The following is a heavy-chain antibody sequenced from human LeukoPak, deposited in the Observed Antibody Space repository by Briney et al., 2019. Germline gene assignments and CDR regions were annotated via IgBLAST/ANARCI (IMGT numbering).Heavy chain of an antibody. J-gene: IGHJ4*02. CDR1: VSTHY. V-gene: IGHV3-66*01. Sequence: PGGSLRLSCAVSVSTHYMSWVRPAPGKGLEWVSVIYSGDSTYYADSVKGRFTISRDDSKNTLYLQMNSLRAEDTAVYYCAKAALVRGPTSLDYWGQGTLVTVSS. CDR3: AKAALVRGPTSLDY. CDR2: IYSGDST. D-gene: IGHD3-10*01.